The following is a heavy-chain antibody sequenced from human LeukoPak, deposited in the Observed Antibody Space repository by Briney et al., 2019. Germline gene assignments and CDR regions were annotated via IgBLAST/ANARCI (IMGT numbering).Heavy chain of an antibody. CDR3: ARVDY. J-gene: IGHJ4*02. CDR2: ISGSGSNT. Sequence: GGSLGLSCAASGLTFSSYAMSWVRQAPGKGLEWVSVISGSGSNTYYTDSVKGRFTISRDNSRSTMYLQMNSLRAEDTAVYYCARVDYWGQGTLVTVSS. CDR1: GLTFSSYA. V-gene: IGHV3-23*01.